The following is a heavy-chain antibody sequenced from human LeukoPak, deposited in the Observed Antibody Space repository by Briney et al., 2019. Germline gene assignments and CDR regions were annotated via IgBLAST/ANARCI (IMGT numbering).Heavy chain of an antibody. V-gene: IGHV1-18*01. CDR3: ARSDRPYCGGDCSLDY. Sequence: ASVKVSCKTSGYTFSRHGITWVRQAPGQGLEWMGWVSGYNGNTNYAQNVQGRVTMTTDTSTNTAYMELRSLRSDDTAVYYCARSDRPYCGGDCSLDYWGQGTLVTVSS. J-gene: IGHJ4*02. CDR1: GYTFSRHG. CDR2: VSGYNGNT. D-gene: IGHD2-21*02.